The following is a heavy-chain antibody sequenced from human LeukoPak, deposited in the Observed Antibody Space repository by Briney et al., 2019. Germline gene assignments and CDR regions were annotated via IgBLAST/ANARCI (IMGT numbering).Heavy chain of an antibody. V-gene: IGHV4-4*09. CDR3: ARFHSGPSGWYVLWYFDL. CDR1: GGSVSSYY. Sequence: PSETLSLTCTVSGGSVSSYYWSWIRQPPGKGLEWIGYIYNSESTNYNSSLQSRVTMSLDTSKNQPFLKLSSVTAADTAVYYCARFHSGPSGWYVLWYFDLWGRGTLVTVSS. D-gene: IGHD6-19*01. J-gene: IGHJ2*01. CDR2: IYNSEST.